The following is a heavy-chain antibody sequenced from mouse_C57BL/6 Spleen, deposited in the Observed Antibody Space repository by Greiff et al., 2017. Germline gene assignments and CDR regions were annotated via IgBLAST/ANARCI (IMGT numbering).Heavy chain of an antibody. CDR1: GFTFSSYA. V-gene: IGHV5-4*03. CDR3: ARGYYDYDDAMDY. D-gene: IGHD2-4*01. J-gene: IGHJ4*01. Sequence: EVKLMESGGGLVKPGGSLKLSCAASGFTFSSYAMSWVRQTPEKRLEWVATISDGGSYTYYPDNVKGRFTISRDNAKNNLYLQMSHLKSEDTAMYYCARGYYDYDDAMDYWGQGTSVTVSS. CDR2: ISDGGSYT.